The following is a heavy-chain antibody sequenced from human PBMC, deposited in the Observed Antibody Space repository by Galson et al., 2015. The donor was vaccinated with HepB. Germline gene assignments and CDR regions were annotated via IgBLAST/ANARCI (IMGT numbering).Heavy chain of an antibody. CDR2: ISSSSYI. CDR3: ARDAGAPGWFDP. CDR1: GFTFGSYS. V-gene: IGHV3-21*01. D-gene: IGHD1-26*01. Sequence: SLRLSCAASGFTFGSYSMNWVRQAPGKGLEWVSSISSSSYIYYADSVKGRFTISRDNAKNSLYLQMNSLRAEDTAVYYCARDAGAPGWFDPWGQGTLVTVSS. J-gene: IGHJ5*02.